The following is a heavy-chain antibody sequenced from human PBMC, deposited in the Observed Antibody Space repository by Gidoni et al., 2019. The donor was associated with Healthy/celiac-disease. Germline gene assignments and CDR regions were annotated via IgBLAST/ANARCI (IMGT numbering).Heavy chain of an antibody. J-gene: IGHJ4*02. V-gene: IGHV3-7*01. CDR2: IKQDGSEK. Sequence: EVQLVESGGGLVQPGGSLRLSCAASGFTFSSYWMSWVRQAPGKGLEWVANIKQDGSEKYYVDSVKGRFTISRDNAKNSLYLQMNSLRAEDTAVYYCAREGYYYGSGSYYNDDYWGQGTLVTVSS. D-gene: IGHD3-10*01. CDR1: GFTFSSYW. CDR3: AREGYYYGSGSYYNDDY.